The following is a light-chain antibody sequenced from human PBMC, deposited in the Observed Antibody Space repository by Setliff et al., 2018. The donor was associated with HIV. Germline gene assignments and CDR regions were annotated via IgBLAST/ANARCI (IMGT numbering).Light chain of an antibody. CDR2: EVN. J-gene: IGLJ1*01. CDR1: NSDVGGYNY. CDR3: SSYTGTYTRV. V-gene: IGLV2-14*01. Sequence: QSALAQPASVSGSPGQSITISCTGTNSDVGGYNYVSWYQHHPGKAPKLMIYEVNYRPSGISSRFSGSKSANTASLTISGLQAEDEVDYYCSSYTGTYTRVFGTGTKVT.